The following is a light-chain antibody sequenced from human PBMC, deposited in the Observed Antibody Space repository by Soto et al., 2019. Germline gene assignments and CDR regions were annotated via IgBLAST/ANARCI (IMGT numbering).Light chain of an antibody. CDR2: TAS. CDR1: QGIRSY. CDR3: QQLSSYPIP. J-gene: IGKJ5*01. V-gene: IGKV1-9*01. Sequence: DIQLTQSPSFLSASVGDRVTITCRASQGIRSYAAWYQQKPGKAPNLLIYTASALQGGVPSRFSGSGSGTEFTLTISSLQPEDCAIYYCQQLSSYPIPFGHGTRLEIK.